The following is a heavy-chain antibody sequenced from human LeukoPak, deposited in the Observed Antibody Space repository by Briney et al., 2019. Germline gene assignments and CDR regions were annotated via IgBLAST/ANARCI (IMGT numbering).Heavy chain of an antibody. Sequence: ASVKVSCKASGGTFSSYAISWVRQAPGQGLEWMGVIIPIFGTANYAQKSQGRVTVTADESTSTAYMELSSLRAEDTAVYYCARAAAGRDGYYYYYYYMDVWGKGTTVTVSS. CDR2: IIPIFGTA. CDR1: GGTFSSYA. V-gene: IGHV1-69*01. D-gene: IGHD6-13*01. CDR3: ARAAAGRDGYYYYYYYMDV. J-gene: IGHJ6*03.